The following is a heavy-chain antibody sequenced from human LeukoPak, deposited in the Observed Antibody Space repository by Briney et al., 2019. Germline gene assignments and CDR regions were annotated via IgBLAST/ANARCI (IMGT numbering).Heavy chain of an antibody. CDR3: ASYYCDSSGYWRPFDY. J-gene: IGHJ4*02. V-gene: IGHV3-48*01. Sequence: GGSLRLSCAASGFTFSSYSMNWVRQAPGKGLEWVSYISSSSSTIYYADSVKGRFTISRDNAKNSLYLQMNSLRAEDTAVYYCASYYCDSSGYWRPFDYWGQGTLVTVSS. D-gene: IGHD3-22*01. CDR2: ISSSSSTI. CDR1: GFTFSSYS.